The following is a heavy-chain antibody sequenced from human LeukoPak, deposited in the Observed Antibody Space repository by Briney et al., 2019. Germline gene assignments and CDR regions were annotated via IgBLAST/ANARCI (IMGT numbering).Heavy chain of an antibody. D-gene: IGHD2-2*01. CDR2: ISSSGSTI. CDR1: GFTFSDYY. CDR3: ARDDCSSISCYHNWFDP. J-gene: IGHJ5*02. V-gene: IGHV3-11*04. Sequence: GGSLRLSCAASGFTFSDYYMSWIRQAPGKGLEWVSYISSSGSTIYYADSVKGRFTISRDNAKNSLYLQMNSLRAEDTAVYYCARDDCSSISCYHNWFDPWGQGTLVTVSS.